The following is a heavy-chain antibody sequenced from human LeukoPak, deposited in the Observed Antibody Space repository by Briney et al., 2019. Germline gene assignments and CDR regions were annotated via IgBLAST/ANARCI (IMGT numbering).Heavy chain of an antibody. Sequence: GASVKLSCKASGYTFTGYYMHWVPQAPGQRLEWMGWINPNSGGTNYAQKFQGRVTMTRDTSISTAYMELSRLRSDDTAVYYCARLYGGYDSRDFDYWGQGTLVTVSS. CDR2: INPNSGGT. D-gene: IGHD5-12*01. J-gene: IGHJ4*02. V-gene: IGHV1-2*02. CDR3: ARLYGGYDSRDFDY. CDR1: GYTFTGYY.